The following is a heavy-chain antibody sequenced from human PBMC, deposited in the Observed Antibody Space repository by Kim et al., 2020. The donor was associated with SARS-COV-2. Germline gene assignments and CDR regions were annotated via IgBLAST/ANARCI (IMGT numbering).Heavy chain of an antibody. CDR3: AKDPRSSWTNDAFVI. CDR2: IWYDGSNT. J-gene: IGHJ3*02. CDR1: GFTFSSYG. Sequence: GGSLRLSCAASGFTFSSYGMHWVRQAPGKGLEWVAVIWYDGSNTYYADSVKGRFTISRDNSKNTLYLQMNSLRATDTAVYYCAKDPRSSWTNDAFVIWGPGTRVPFPS. V-gene: IGHV3-33*06. D-gene: IGHD6-13*01.